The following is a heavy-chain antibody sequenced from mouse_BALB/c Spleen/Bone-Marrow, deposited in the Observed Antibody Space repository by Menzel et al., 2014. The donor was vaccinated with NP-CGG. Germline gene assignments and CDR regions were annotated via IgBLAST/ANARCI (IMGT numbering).Heavy chain of an antibody. D-gene: IGHD1-1*01. CDR2: IRNKANGYTT. Sequence: EVMLVESGGGLVQPGGSLRLSCATSGFTFTDYYMSWVRQPPGKALEWLGFIRNKANGYTTEYSASVKGRFTISRDNSQSILYLQMNTLRAEDSATYYCARLYYGSGYYYAMDYWGQGTPVTVSS. J-gene: IGHJ4*01. CDR1: GFTFTDYY. CDR3: ARLYYGSGYYYAMDY. V-gene: IGHV7-3*02.